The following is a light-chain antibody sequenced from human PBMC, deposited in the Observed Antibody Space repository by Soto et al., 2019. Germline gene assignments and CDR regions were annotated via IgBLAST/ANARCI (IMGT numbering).Light chain of an antibody. CDR1: SSDVGSYNL. J-gene: IGLJ1*01. CDR2: EGT. Sequence: QSVQTHPASVSSSPGHSITIPCTGTSSDVGSYNLVSWFQQHPGKVPKLLIYEGTKRPSGLSDRFSGSKSGTTASLTISGLQAEDEAHYYCYSYAGENLYVFGTGTKVTVL. V-gene: IGLV2-23*01. CDR3: YSYAGENLYV.